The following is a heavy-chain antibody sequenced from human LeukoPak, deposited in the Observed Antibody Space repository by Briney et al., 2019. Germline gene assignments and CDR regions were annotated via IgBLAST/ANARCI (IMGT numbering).Heavy chain of an antibody. Sequence: ASVKVSCKGSGYTFTGHYMHWVRQAPGHGLEWMGWINPNSGDTKYAQKFQGRVTMTRDTSISTVYMELSRLRSDDTAVYYCAILGIVVVPGIMGSFGETWGQGTLVTVSS. D-gene: IGHD2-2*01. CDR1: GYTFTGHY. CDR2: INPNSGDT. CDR3: AILGIVVVPGIMGSFGET. J-gene: IGHJ4*02. V-gene: IGHV1-2*02.